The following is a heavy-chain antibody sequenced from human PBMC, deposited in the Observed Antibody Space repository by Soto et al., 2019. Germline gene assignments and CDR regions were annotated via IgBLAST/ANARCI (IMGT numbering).Heavy chain of an antibody. J-gene: IGHJ5*02. V-gene: IGHV1-69*06. CDR1: GGTFSSYA. CDR2: IIPIFGTA. CDR3: ASVPPDDYYDSSGYSGWFDP. D-gene: IGHD3-22*01. Sequence: SVKVSCKASGGTFSSYAFSWVRQAPGQGLEWMGGIIPIFGTANYAQKFQGRVTITADKSTSTAYMELSSLRSEDTAVYYCASVPPDDYYDSSGYSGWFDPWGQGTLVTVSS.